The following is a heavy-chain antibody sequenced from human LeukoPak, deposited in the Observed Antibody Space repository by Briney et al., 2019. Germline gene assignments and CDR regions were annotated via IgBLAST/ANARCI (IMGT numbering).Heavy chain of an antibody. CDR2: IKPDGSEK. J-gene: IGHJ5*02. V-gene: IGHV3-7*01. D-gene: IGHD6-13*01. CDR3: ARDRGIHGWFDP. Sequence: GGSLRLSCAASEFTFSTYWISWVRQAPGKGLEWVANIKPDGSEKYYVDSVKGRFTISRDNAKNSLYLQMNSLRAEDTAVYYCARDRGIHGWFDPWGQGTLVTVSS. CDR1: EFTFSTYW.